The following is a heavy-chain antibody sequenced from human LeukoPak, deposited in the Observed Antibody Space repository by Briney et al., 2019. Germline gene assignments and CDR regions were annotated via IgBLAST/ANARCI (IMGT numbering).Heavy chain of an antibody. J-gene: IGHJ4*02. D-gene: IGHD4/OR15-4a*01. CDR2: IIPIFGTA. CDR1: GGTFSSYA. CDR3: ARSLTLAYYFDY. Sequence: SVKVSCKASGGTFSSYAISWVRQAPGQGLEWMGGIIPIFGTANYAQKFQGRVTITTDKSTSTAYMELSSLRSEDTAVYYCARSLTLAYYFDYWGQGTLVTVSS. V-gene: IGHV1-69*05.